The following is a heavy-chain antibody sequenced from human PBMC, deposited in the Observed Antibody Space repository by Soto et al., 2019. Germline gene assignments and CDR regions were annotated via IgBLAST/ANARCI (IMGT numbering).Heavy chain of an antibody. CDR2: INHSGST. CDR1: GGSFSGYY. D-gene: IGHD3-3*01. J-gene: IGHJ3*02. CDR3: ARDSPYDFWSGYSNAFDI. Sequence: PSETLSLTCAVYGGSFSGYYWSWIRQHPGKGLEWIGEINHSGSTNYNPSLKSRVTISVDTSKNQFSLKLSSVTAADTAVYYCARDSPYDFWSGYSNAFDIWGQGTMVAVSS. V-gene: IGHV4-34*01.